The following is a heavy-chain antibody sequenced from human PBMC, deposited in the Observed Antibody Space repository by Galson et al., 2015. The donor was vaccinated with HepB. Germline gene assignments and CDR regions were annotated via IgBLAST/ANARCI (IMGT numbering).Heavy chain of an antibody. CDR2: ISSTSDYI. CDR3: ARDWGKAVADTWWFDP. Sequence: LRLSCAASGFTFSSYNMNWVRQAPGKGLEWVSSISSTSDYIYYADSIKGRFTISRDNARNSLYLQMNSLRAEDTAVYYCARDWGKAVADTWWFDPWGQGTLVTVSS. CDR1: GFTFSSYN. J-gene: IGHJ5*02. V-gene: IGHV3-21*01. D-gene: IGHD6-19*01.